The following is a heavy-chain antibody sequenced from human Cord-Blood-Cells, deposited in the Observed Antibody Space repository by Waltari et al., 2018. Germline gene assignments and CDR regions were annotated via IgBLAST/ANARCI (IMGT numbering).Heavy chain of an antibody. V-gene: IGHV7-4-1*02. CDR2: INTNTGNP. CDR1: GYTFTSYD. D-gene: IGHD6-13*01. Sequence: QVQLVQSGSELKKPGASVKVSCKDSGYTFTSYDMNWVRQAPGQGLELMGWINTNTGNPTYAQGFTGRFVFSLDTSVSTAYLQISSLKAEDTAVYYCARDGGAAAASAEYFQHWGQGTLVTVSS. CDR3: ARDGGAAAASAEYFQH. J-gene: IGHJ1*01.